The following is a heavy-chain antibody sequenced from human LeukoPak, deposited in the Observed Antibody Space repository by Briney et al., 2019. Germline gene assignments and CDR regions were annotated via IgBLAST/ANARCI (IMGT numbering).Heavy chain of an antibody. J-gene: IGHJ4*02. CDR1: GFTFRNHW. D-gene: IGHD2-15*01. Sequence: GGSLRLSCAVSGFTFRNHWMHWVRQAPGKGLVWVSRINSDWSSTSYADSVKGRFTISRDNAKNTLYLQMNSLRAEDTAVYYCARDICSGGSCYYDYWGQGTLVTVSS. V-gene: IGHV3-74*01. CDR3: ARDICSGGSCYYDY. CDR2: INSDWSST.